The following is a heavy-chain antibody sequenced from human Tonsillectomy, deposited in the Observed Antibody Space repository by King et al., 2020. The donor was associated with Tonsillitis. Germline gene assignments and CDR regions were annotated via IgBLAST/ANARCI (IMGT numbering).Heavy chain of an antibody. CDR2: IYYSGST. J-gene: IGHJ3*02. Sequence: QLQESGPGLVKPSQTLSLTCTVSGGSISSGDYYWSWIRQPPGKGLEWIGYIYYSGSTYYNPSLKSRVTISVDTSKHQFSLKLSSVTAADTAVYYCSLAYCGGDCSTDAFDIWGQGTMVTVSS. D-gene: IGHD2-21*02. CDR1: GGSISSGDYY. CDR3: SLAYCGGDCSTDAFDI. V-gene: IGHV4-30-4*01.